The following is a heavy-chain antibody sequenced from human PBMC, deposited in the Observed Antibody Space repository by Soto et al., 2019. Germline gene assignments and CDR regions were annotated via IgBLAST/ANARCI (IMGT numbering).Heavy chain of an antibody. V-gene: IGHV3-30-3*01. D-gene: IGHD6-19*01. CDR3: ARARSTSGSFTEHLLDP. CDR1: GFTFSSYA. CDR2: ISYDGSNK. J-gene: IGHJ5*02. Sequence: GGSLRLSCAASGFTFSSYAMHWVRQAPGKGLEWVAVISYDGSNKYYADSVKGRFTISRDNSKNTLYLQMNSLRAEDTAVYYCARARSTSGSFTEHLLDPWGQGTLVTVSS.